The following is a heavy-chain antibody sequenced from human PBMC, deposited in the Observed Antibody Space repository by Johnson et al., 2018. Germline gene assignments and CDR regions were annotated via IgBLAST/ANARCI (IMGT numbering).Heavy chain of an antibody. CDR3: ARALGDTAFDI. V-gene: IGHV3-74*02. Sequence: EVQLVESGGGLVQPGGSLRLSCAASGFTFSYNWMHWVRQAPGKGLVWVSRINSDGSSTNYADSVKGRFTISRDNAKNTLYLQMNSLRAEDTAVYYCARALGDTAFDIWGQGTMVTVSS. CDR1: GFTFSYNW. CDR2: INSDGSST. D-gene: IGHD3-16*01. J-gene: IGHJ3*02.